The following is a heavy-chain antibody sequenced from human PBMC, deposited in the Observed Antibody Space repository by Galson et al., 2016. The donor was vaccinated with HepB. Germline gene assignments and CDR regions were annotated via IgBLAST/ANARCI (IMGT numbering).Heavy chain of an antibody. Sequence: SVKVSCKASGSRITHYAFSWVRQAPSQGLEWMGTLIPILPSPNYAPNFEGRVTITADESTNTVHMELSSLTSDDTAVYYCARGRYYGMDVWGQGATVTVSS. J-gene: IGHJ6*02. CDR3: ARGRYYGMDV. V-gene: IGHV1-69*13. CDR2: LIPILPSP. CDR1: GSRITHYA.